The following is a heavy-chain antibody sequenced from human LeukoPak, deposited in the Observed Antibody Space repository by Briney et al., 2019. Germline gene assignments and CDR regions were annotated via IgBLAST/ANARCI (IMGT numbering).Heavy chain of an antibody. CDR3: ARARPTSATNRGNYYYYYMDV. CDR1: GYTFTSYY. J-gene: IGHJ6*03. V-gene: IGHV1-2*02. D-gene: IGHD2-8*01. Sequence: ASVKVSCKASGYTFTSYYIHWVRQAPGQGLEWMGWINPNSGGTNYAQKFQGRVTMTRDTSISTAYMELSRLRSDDTAVYYCARARPTSATNRGNYYYYYMDVWGKGTTVTVSS. CDR2: INPNSGGT.